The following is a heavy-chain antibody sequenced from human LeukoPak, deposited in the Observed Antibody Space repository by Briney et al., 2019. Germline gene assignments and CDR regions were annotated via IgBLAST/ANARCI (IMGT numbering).Heavy chain of an antibody. D-gene: IGHD1-26*01. CDR3: AKARAKYDSGSYSPASYFDY. V-gene: IGHV3-23*01. Sequence: PGGSLRLSCAASGFTFSSYAMSWVRQAPGKGLEWVSAISGSGGSTYYADSVKGRFTISRDNSKNTLYLQMNSLRAEDTAVYYCAKARAKYDSGSYSPASYFDYWGQGTLVTVSS. J-gene: IGHJ4*02. CDR1: GFTFSSYA. CDR2: ISGSGGST.